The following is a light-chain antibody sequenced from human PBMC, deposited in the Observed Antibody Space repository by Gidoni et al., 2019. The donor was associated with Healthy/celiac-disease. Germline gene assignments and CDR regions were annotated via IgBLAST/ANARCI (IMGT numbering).Light chain of an antibody. V-gene: IGKV1-39*01. Sequence: DIQMTQSPSSLSASVGDRVTITCRASQSIRSYLNWYQQKPGKAPKLLIYAASSLQSGVPSRFSGSGSGTDLTLTISSLQPEDFATYYCQQSYSTPWTFGQGTKVEIK. CDR1: QSIRSY. J-gene: IGKJ1*01. CDR3: QQSYSTPWT. CDR2: AAS.